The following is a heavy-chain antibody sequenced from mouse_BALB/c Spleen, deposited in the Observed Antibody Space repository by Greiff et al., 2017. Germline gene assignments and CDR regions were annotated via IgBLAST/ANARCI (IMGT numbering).Heavy chain of an antibody. Sequence: DVKLQESGPGLVKPSQSLSLTCSVTGYSITSGYYWNWIRQFPGNKLEWMGYISYDGSNNYNPSLKNRISITRDTSKNQFFLKLNSVTTEDTATYYCAREGYRYDEGYAMDYWGQGTSVTVSS. D-gene: IGHD2-14*01. V-gene: IGHV3-6*02. CDR1: GYSITSGYY. CDR3: AREGYRYDEGYAMDY. J-gene: IGHJ4*01. CDR2: ISYDGSN.